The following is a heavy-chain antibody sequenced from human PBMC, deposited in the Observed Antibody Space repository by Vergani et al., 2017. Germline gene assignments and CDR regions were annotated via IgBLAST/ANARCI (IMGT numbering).Heavy chain of an antibody. CDR1: GGSISSYY. CDR3: ARHGDIAVAGTVYYYYGMDV. D-gene: IGHD6-19*01. V-gene: IGHV4-59*08. J-gene: IGHJ6*02. Sequence: QVQLQESGPGLVKPSETLSLTCTVSGGSISSYYWSWIRQPPGKGLEWIGYIYYSGSTNYNPSLKSRVTISVDTSKNQFSLKLSSVTAADTAVYYCARHGDIAVAGTVYYYYGMDVWGQGTTVTVSS. CDR2: IYYSGST.